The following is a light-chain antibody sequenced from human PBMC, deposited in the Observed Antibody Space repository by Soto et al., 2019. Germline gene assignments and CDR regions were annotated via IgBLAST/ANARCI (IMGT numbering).Light chain of an antibody. CDR3: QQYGGSPKT. Sequence: EIVLTQSPATLSLSPGERATLSCGASQSVSNSYLAWYQQKPGLAPRLLIYDATRRATGIPDRFSGSGSGTDFTLTISRLEPVDFAVYYCQQYGGSPKTFGQGTKVEIK. CDR2: DAT. V-gene: IGKV3D-20*01. CDR1: QSVSNSY. J-gene: IGKJ1*01.